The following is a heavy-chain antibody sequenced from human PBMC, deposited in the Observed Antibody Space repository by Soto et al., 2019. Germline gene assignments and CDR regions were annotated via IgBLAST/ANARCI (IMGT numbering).Heavy chain of an antibody. CDR1: GVDFRSYE. CDR3: ARETLRDAIDI. Sequence: XGSLRLSCVASGVDFRSYEMNWVRQAPGKGLEWVSNIRANDESIYYADSVKGRVSVSRDNAKNSLFLEMNSLRVDDTAVYYCARETLRDAIDIWGQGTMVTVS. V-gene: IGHV3-48*03. CDR2: IRANDESI. J-gene: IGHJ3*02.